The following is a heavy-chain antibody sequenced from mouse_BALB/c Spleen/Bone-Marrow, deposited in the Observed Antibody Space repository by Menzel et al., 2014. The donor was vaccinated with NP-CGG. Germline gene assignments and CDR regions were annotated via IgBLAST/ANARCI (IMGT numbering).Heavy chain of an antibody. CDR1: GFTFTDYY. V-gene: IGHV7-3*02. CDR2: IRNKANGYTT. CDR3: ARDIGGITLDY. Sequence: VKVVESGGGLVQPGGSLRLSCATSGFTFTDYYMNWVRQPPGKALEWLGFIRNKANGYTTEYSASVKGRFTISRDTSQTILYLQMNTLRAEDSATYYCARDIGGITLDYWGQGTTLTVSS. D-gene: IGHD1-1*01. J-gene: IGHJ2*01.